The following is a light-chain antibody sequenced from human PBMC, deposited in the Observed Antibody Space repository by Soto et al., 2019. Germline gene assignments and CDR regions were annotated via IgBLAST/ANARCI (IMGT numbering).Light chain of an antibody. V-gene: IGKV1-12*01. CDR1: QGISSS. CDR3: QQANSFPWT. CDR2: AAS. J-gene: IGKJ1*01. Sequence: DIQMTQSPSSVSASVGDRVTITCRASQGISSSLAWYQQKPGKAPKLLIYAASILQSGVPSRFSGSGSGTDVTLTISSLQPEDFATYYCQQANSFPWTFGQGTKVEIK.